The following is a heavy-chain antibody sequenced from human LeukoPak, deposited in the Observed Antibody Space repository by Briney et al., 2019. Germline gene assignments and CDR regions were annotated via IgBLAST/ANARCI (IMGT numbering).Heavy chain of an antibody. CDR1: GGSISSYY. D-gene: IGHD2-15*01. CDR2: FHTRGST. V-gene: IGHV4-4*07. Sequence: SETLSLTCTASGGSISSYYWSWIRQPAGKGLEWIGRFHTRGSTNYNPSLRSRVIISVDTSKNQFSLKLNSVTAADTAVYYCARVDGSCSGGSCPSGNWFDPWGQGTLVTVSS. CDR3: ARVDGSCSGGSCPSGNWFDP. J-gene: IGHJ5*02.